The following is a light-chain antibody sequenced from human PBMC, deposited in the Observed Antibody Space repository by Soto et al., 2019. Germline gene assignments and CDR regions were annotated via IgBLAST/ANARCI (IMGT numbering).Light chain of an antibody. V-gene: IGKV3D-15*01. Sequence: EIVMTQSPATLSASPGGRVTLSCRASQSVGTNLAWYQHKPGQPPRLLIFGASTRDTGVPTRFSGSGSGTEFTLTISSLQSEDLAVYYCQQYNHWPPWTFGQGTKVDIK. J-gene: IGKJ1*01. CDR2: GAS. CDR3: QQYNHWPPWT. CDR1: QSVGTN.